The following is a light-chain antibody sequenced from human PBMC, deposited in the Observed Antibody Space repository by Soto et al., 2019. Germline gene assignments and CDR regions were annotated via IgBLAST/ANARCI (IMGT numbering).Light chain of an antibody. CDR3: QQSYSTPRT. V-gene: IGKV1-39*01. CDR2: AAS. Sequence: IQLAQSPSSMSASVGDRVTITCRASQSISSYLNWYQQKPGKAPKLLIYAASSLQSGVPSRFSVSGSGTDFTLTISSLQNEDFATYYCQQSYSTPRTFGQGTKVDIK. J-gene: IGKJ1*01. CDR1: QSISSY.